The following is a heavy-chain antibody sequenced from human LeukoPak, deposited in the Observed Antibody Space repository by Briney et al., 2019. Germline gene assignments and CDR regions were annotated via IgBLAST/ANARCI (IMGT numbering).Heavy chain of an antibody. J-gene: IGHJ6*02. Sequence: SVKVSCKASGGTFSSYAISWVRQAPGQGLEWMGGIIPIFGTANYAQKFQGRVTITADESTSTAYMELSSLRSEDTAVFYCASLYYDILTGYQLHYYYGMDVWGQGTTVTVSS. V-gene: IGHV1-69*13. CDR1: GGTFSSYA. CDR3: ASLYYDILTGYQLHYYYGMDV. D-gene: IGHD3-9*01. CDR2: IIPIFGTA.